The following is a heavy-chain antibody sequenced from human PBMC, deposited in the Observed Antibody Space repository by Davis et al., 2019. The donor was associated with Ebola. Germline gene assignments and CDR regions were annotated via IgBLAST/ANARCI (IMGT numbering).Heavy chain of an antibody. D-gene: IGHD6-13*01. Sequence: SETLSLTCTVSGGSISSYYWSWIRQPPGKGLEWIGYIYYSGSTNYNPSLKSRVTISVDTSKNQFSLKLSSVTAADTAVYYCANRIAAAGFDYWGQGTLVTVSS. CDR2: IYYSGST. J-gene: IGHJ4*02. CDR1: GGSISSYY. V-gene: IGHV4-59*12. CDR3: ANRIAAAGFDY.